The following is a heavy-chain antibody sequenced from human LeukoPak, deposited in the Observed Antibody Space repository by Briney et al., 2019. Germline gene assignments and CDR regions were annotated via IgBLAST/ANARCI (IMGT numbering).Heavy chain of an antibody. V-gene: IGHV4-31*03. CDR2: IYYTGTT. CDR1: GGSISSGGYY. D-gene: IGHD3-16*02. Sequence: PSETLSLTCTVSGGSISSGGYYWSWIRQPPGTGPECVGYIYYTGTTYYNPSLKSRLTISVDTSKNQFSLNLDSVTAADTAVYYCARSTPTSFFDYWGQGTLVTVSS. J-gene: IGHJ4*02. CDR3: ARSTPTSFFDY.